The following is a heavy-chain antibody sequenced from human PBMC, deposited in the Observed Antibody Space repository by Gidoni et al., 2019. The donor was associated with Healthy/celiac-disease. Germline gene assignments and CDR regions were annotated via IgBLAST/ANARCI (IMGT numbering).Heavy chain of an antibody. Sequence: QVQLLQSGSELKTPGAAVKVSCKASGYTLTSYAMNWVRQAPGQGLEWMGWINNNTGNPTYAQGVTGRFVFSLDTSVSTVYLQICSLKAEDTAVYYCARDGIQSYYYYYGMDVWGQGTTVTVSS. CDR3: ARDGIQSYYYYYGMDV. D-gene: IGHD1-1*01. CDR2: INNNTGNP. V-gene: IGHV7-4-1*01. CDR1: GYTLTSYA. J-gene: IGHJ6*02.